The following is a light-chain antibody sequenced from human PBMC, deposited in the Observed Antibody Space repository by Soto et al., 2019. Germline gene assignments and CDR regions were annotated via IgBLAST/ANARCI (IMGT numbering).Light chain of an antibody. CDR2: RNN. CDR1: SSNIESNY. CDR3: AAWDDSLSGPV. Sequence: QSVLTQPPSASGTPGQRVTISCSGSSSNIESNYVYWYQQLPGTAPKLLIYRNNQRPSGVPDRFSGSKSGTSASLAISGLRSEDEADYYCAAWDDSLSGPVFGTGTKLTVL. J-gene: IGLJ1*01. V-gene: IGLV1-47*01.